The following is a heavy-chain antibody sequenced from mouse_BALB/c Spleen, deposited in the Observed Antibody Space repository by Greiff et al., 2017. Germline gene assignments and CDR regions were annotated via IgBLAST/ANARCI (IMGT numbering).Heavy chain of an antibody. D-gene: IGHD1-1*01. CDR2: IYPGNGDT. J-gene: IGHJ2*01. CDR1: GYTFTSYN. V-gene: IGHV1-12*01. Sequence: VQLQQSGAELVKPGASVKMSCKASGYTFTSYNMHWVKQTPGQGLEWIGAIYPGNGDTSYNQKFKGKATLTADKSSSTAYMQLSSLTSEDSAVYYCARGYGSFDYWGQGTTLTVSS. CDR3: ARGYGSFDY.